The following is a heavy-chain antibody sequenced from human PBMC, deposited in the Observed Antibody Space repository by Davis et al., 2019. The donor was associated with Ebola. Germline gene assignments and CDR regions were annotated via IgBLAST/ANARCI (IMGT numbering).Heavy chain of an antibody. V-gene: IGHV1-3*01. D-gene: IGHD4-17*01. CDR2: INAGNGNT. CDR1: GYTFTSYA. CDR3: TSTHDYGDYDFDY. Sequence: AASVKVSCKASGYTFTSYAMHWVRQAPGQRLEWMGWINAGNGNTKYSQKFQGRVTITRDTSASTAYMELSSLRSEDTAVYYCTSTHDYGDYDFDYWGQGTLVTVSS. J-gene: IGHJ4*02.